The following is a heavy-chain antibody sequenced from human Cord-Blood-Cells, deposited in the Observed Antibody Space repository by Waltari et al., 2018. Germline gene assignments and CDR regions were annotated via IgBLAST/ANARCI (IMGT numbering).Heavy chain of an antibody. CDR2: INHSGST. V-gene: IGHV4-34*01. Sequence: QVPLQQWGAGLLKPSETLSLTCAVYGGSFSGYYWSWIRQPPGKGLEWIGEINHSGSTNYNPSLKSRVTISVDTSKNQFSLKLSSVTAADTAVYYCARGAGEYSSSSFDYWGQGTLVTVSS. D-gene: IGHD6-6*01. CDR1: GGSFSGYY. J-gene: IGHJ4*02. CDR3: ARGAGEYSSSSFDY.